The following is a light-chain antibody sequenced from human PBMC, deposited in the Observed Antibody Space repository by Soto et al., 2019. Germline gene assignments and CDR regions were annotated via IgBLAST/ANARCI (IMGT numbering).Light chain of an antibody. Sequence: IQMTQSPSSLSASVGDRVTITCRTTQNICNYLNWYQQKPGKAPKLLIYAASGLQSGVPSRFSASGSGTDFTLTISYLQPEDFAAYYCQQTYSVPATFGQGTKVE. CDR3: QQTYSVPAT. J-gene: IGKJ1*01. CDR1: QNICNY. CDR2: AAS. V-gene: IGKV1-39*01.